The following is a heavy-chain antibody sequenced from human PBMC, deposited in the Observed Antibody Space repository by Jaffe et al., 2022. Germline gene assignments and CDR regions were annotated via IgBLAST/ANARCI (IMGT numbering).Heavy chain of an antibody. V-gene: IGHV4-61*02. CDR1: GGAISSNNYY. CDR3: ATALPHYYMDV. CDR2: INTSGST. Sequence: QVQLQESGPGLVKPSQTLSLTCTVSGGAISSNNYYWSWIRQPAGKGLEWIGRINTSGSTNYNPSLKSRVTISLDTSKNHFSLKLNSVTAADTAVYYCATALPHYYMDVWGKGTTVTVSS. J-gene: IGHJ6*03.